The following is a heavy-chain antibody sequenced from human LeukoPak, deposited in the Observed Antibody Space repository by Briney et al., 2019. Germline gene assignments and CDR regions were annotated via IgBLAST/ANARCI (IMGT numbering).Heavy chain of an antibody. CDR1: GFTFSSYA. J-gene: IGHJ6*03. V-gene: IGHV3-30*04. CDR3: ARGPVVYYYMDV. Sequence: PGGSLRLSCAASGFTFSSYAMHWVRQAPGKGLEWVAVISYDGSNKYYADSVKGRFTISRDNSKNTLYLQMNSLRAEDTAVYYCARGPVVYYYMDVWGKGTTVTVSS. CDR2: ISYDGSNK.